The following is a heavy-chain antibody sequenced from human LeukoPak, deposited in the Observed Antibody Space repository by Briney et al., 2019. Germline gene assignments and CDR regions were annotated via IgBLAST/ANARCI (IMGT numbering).Heavy chain of an antibody. CDR1: GFTFNNYG. D-gene: IGHD2-15*01. CDR2: ISSSSSYI. J-gene: IGHJ4*02. Sequence: GGSLRLSCAASGFTFNNYGMNWVRQAPGKGLEWVSSISSSSSYIYYADSVKGRFTISRDNAKNSLYLQMNSLRAEDTAVYYCARAPMVAVLDYWGQGTLDTLPS. V-gene: IGHV3-21*01. CDR3: ARAPMVAVLDY.